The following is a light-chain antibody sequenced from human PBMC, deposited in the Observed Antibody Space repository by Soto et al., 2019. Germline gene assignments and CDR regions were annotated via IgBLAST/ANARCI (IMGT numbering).Light chain of an antibody. Sequence: IVLTQSPGTLSLSPGERATLSCRASQGGVGSYLAWYQQKPGQAPRLLIYGASSRATGIPDRFSGSGSGTDFTLTISRLEPEDFAVYYCQQYGSSPITFGQGTRLEIK. CDR1: QGGVGSY. V-gene: IGKV3-20*01. CDR2: GAS. CDR3: QQYGSSPIT. J-gene: IGKJ5*01.